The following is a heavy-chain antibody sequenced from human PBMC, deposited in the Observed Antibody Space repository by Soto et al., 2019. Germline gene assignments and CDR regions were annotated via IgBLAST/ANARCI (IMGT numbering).Heavy chain of an antibody. Sequence: SETLSLTCTVSGGSVSSGSYYWSWIRQPPGKGLEWIGYIYYSGSTNYNPSLKSRVTISVDTSKNQFSLKLSSVTAADTAVYYCARDRVVPAAYYYYYYGMDVWGQGTTVTVSS. V-gene: IGHV4-61*01. CDR1: GGSVSSGSYY. CDR2: IYYSGST. J-gene: IGHJ6*02. D-gene: IGHD2-2*01. CDR3: ARDRVVPAAYYYYYYGMDV.